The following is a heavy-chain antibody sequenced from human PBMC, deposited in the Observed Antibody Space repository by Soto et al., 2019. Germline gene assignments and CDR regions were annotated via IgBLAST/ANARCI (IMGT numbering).Heavy chain of an antibody. J-gene: IGHJ4*02. CDR3: ARGPVLAVVPIGGRVDS. D-gene: IGHD3-3*01. Sequence: SETLALTCSGSGGSISDGDYYWSWIRQPPGKGLEWIGYIYYSGSTYYNSSLRSRVSMSVDTSINQFSLKVKSVTAADTAVYYCARGPVLAVVPIGGRVDSWGQGTLVTVSS. CDR2: IYYSGST. CDR1: GGSISDGDYY. V-gene: IGHV4-30-4*01.